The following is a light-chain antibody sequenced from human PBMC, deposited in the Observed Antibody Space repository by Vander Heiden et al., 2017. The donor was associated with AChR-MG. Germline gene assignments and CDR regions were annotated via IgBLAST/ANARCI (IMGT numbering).Light chain of an antibody. CDR1: ALPKKY. Sequence: SSELTQPPSVSVSPGQTARITCSSDALPKKYVYWYQQKSGQAPVLVIYEDNKRPSGIPERFSGSSSGTLATLTITGAQVEDEAAYFCYSTVVNANPSFGGGTKLSVL. CDR3: YSTVVNANPS. CDR2: EDN. J-gene: IGLJ2*01. V-gene: IGLV3-10*01.